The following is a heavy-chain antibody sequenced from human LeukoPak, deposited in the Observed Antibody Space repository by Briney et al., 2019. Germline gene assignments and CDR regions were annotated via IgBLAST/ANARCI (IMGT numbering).Heavy chain of an antibody. CDR3: VRPPINDILTGEIFDY. CDR2: IKQDGSEK. CDR1: GFTFSSYW. D-gene: IGHD3-9*01. Sequence: GGSLRLSCAASGFTFSSYWMSWVGQAPGKGLEGVANIKQDGSEKYYVDSVKGRFTISRDNAKNSLYLQMNSLRAEDTAVYYCVRPPINDILTGEIFDYWGQGTLVTVSS. V-gene: IGHV3-7*01. J-gene: IGHJ4*02.